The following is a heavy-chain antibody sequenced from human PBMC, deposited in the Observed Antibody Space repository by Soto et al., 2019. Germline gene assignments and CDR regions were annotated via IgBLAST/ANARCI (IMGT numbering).Heavy chain of an antibody. CDR1: GGSFSGYY. D-gene: IGHD2-15*01. CDR3: ARDKVVVEVAATVTVHYNGMDV. V-gene: IGHV4-34*01. CDR2: INHSGST. Sequence: QVQLHQWGAGLLKPSETLSLSCVVSGGSFSGYYWIWIRQPPGQGLEWIGEINHSGSTNYNPSLKSRVTMSLDTSKNQFSLQLTSVTAADTAVYYCARDKVVVEVAATVTVHYNGMDVWGQGTTVTVSS. J-gene: IGHJ6*02.